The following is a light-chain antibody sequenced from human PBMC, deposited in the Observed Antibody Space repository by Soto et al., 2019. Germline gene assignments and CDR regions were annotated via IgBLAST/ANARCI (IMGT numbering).Light chain of an antibody. Sequence: QSVLTQPPSASGTPGQRVTISCYGSSSSIGSNTVNWYQQLPGTAPKLLIYNNDQRPSGVPDRFSGSKSGTSASLAISGLQSEDEADYYCAAWYDSLNGVVFGGGTKLTVL. J-gene: IGLJ2*01. V-gene: IGLV1-44*01. CDR1: SSSIGSNT. CDR3: AAWYDSLNGVV. CDR2: NND.